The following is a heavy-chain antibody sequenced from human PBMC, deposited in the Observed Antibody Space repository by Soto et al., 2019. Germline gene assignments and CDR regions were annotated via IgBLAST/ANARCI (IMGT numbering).Heavy chain of an antibody. D-gene: IGHD7-27*01. J-gene: IGHJ6*02. Sequence: GGSLRLSCAASGFTFSSYGMHWVRQAPGKGLEWVAVISYDGSNKYYADSVKGRFTISRDNSKNTLYLQMNSLRAEDTAVYYCAKVNLPLPITKTGTDYYYGMDVWGQGTTVTVSS. CDR2: ISYDGSNK. CDR1: GFTFSSYG. V-gene: IGHV3-30*18. CDR3: AKVNLPLPITKTGTDYYYGMDV.